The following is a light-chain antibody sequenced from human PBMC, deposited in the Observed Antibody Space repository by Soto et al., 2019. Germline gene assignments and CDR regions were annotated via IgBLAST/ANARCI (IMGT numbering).Light chain of an antibody. V-gene: IGKV1-5*01. J-gene: IGKJ1*01. CDR2: DAS. CDR3: QRYNTYST. CDR1: QIVSSW. Sequence: DIQMTQSPSTLSASVGDRVTITCRASQIVSSWFAWYQQKQGKAPKFLIYDASSLKSGVPSRFSGSGSGTECAPTISNLKPVDFASYYCQRYNTYSTFGQGTTVEIK.